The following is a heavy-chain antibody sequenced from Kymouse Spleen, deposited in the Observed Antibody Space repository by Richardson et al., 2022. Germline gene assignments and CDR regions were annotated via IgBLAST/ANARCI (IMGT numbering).Heavy chain of an antibody. D-gene: IGHD3-22*01. CDR1: GGSISSGGYY. CDR3: ARDDYYDSSGYDYYYYGMDV. J-gene: IGHJ6*02. CDR2: IYYSGST. V-gene: IGHV4-31*03. Sequence: QVQLQESGPGLVKPSQTLSLTCTVSGGSISSGGYYWSWIRQHPGKGLEWIGYIYYSGSTYYNPSLKSRVTISVDTSKNQFSLKLSSVTAADTAVYYCARDDYYDSSGYDYYYYGMDVWGQGTTVTVSS.